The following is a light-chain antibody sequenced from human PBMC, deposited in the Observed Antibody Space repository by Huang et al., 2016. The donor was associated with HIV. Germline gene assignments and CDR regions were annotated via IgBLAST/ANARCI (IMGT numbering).Light chain of an antibody. V-gene: IGKV3-11*01. CDR1: QSIDTY. Sequence: EIVLTQSPATLSLSPGDRATLSCRASQSIDTYLACYQQKPGQAPRLLIHDVSSRATGIPDRFSGSGSGTDFTLTISSLEPEDVAVYYCQQRTNWPPLTFGGGTTVEIK. CDR3: QQRTNWPPLT. CDR2: DVS. J-gene: IGKJ4*01.